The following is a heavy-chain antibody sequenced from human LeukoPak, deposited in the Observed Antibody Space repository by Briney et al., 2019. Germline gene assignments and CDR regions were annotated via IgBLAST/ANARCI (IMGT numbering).Heavy chain of an antibody. CDR2: ISSSSSYI. Sequence: PGGSLRLSCAASGFTFSSYNMNWVRLAPGKGLQSVSSISSSSSYIYYADSVKGRFTISRDNSKNSLYLQMNSLRAEDTAVYYCARASGWYERGPDYYSYYMDVWGKGTTVTVSS. D-gene: IGHD6-19*01. J-gene: IGHJ6*03. CDR3: ARASGWYERGPDYYSYYMDV. CDR1: GFTFSSYN. V-gene: IGHV3-21*01.